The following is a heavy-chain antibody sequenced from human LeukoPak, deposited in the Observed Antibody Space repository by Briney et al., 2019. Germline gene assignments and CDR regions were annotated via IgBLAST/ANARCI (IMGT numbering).Heavy chain of an antibody. CDR3: AKAVQTWLQDAFDI. Sequence: GGSLRLSCAASAFTFSTYAMTWVRQAPGKGLEWVSTINGNGGSTYYADSVKGRFTISRDNSKNTLDLQMNSLRAEDTAVYYCAKAVQTWLQDAFDIWGQGTMVTVSS. V-gene: IGHV3-23*01. D-gene: IGHD5-18*01. CDR2: INGNGGST. CDR1: AFTFSTYA. J-gene: IGHJ3*02.